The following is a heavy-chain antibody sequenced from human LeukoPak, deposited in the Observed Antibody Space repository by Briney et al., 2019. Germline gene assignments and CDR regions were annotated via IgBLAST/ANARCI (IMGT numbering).Heavy chain of an antibody. CDR1: GGTFSSYA. Sequence: VASVKVSCKASGGTFSSYAISWVRQAPGQGLEWMGRIIPIFGTANYAQKFQGRVTITTDESTSTAYMELSSLRSEDTAVYYCARDYENSSGWYLSGYFDYWGQGTLVTVSS. CDR2: IIPIFGTA. J-gene: IGHJ4*02. CDR3: ARDYENSSGWYLSGYFDY. V-gene: IGHV1-69*05. D-gene: IGHD6-19*01.